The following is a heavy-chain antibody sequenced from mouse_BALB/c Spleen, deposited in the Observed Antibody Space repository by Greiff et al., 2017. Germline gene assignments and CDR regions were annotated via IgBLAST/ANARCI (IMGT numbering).Heavy chain of an antibody. Sequence: EVQLQQSGPGLVKPSQSLSLTCTVTGYSITSDYAWNWIRQFPGNKLEWMGYISYSGSTSYNPSLKSRISITRDTSKNQFFLQLNSVTTEDTATYYCARSPPYYYGSWFAYWGQGTLVTVSA. V-gene: IGHV3-2*02. CDR3: ARSPPYYYGSWFAY. CDR2: ISYSGST. J-gene: IGHJ3*01. D-gene: IGHD1-1*01. CDR1: GYSITSDYA.